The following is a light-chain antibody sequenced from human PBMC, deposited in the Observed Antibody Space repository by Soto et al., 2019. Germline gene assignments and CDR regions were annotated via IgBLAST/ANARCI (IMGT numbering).Light chain of an antibody. CDR1: QRIANY. Sequence: DLQMTQSPSSLSASVGDRVTITCRASQRIANYLNWYQQRPGKAPKLLISGASTLQSAVPSRFSGGRSGTDFTLTISTLQPEDFATYYCQQTYTTPHTFGQGTKLEIK. V-gene: IGKV1-39*01. CDR2: GAS. CDR3: QQTYTTPHT. J-gene: IGKJ2*01.